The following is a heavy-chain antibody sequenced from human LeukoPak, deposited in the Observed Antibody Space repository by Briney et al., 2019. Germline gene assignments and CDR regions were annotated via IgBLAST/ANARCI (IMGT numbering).Heavy chain of an antibody. V-gene: IGHV3-21*01. J-gene: IGHJ4*02. CDR3: ARDSSAGVLDY. CDR1: GFTFSSYS. Sequence: NSGGSLRLSCAASGFTFSSYSMNWVPQAPGKGLEWVSSISGSSSHVYYADSVKGRFTISRDNAKNSLYLQMNSLRAEDTAVYYCARDSSAGVLDYWGQGTLVTVSS. CDR2: ISGSSSHV.